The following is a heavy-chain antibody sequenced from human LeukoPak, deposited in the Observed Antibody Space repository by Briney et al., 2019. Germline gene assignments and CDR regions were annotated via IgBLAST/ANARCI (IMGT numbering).Heavy chain of an antibody. CDR3: ARDRDGYSGYVGMDV. CDR1: GISFTSYA. D-gene: IGHD5-12*01. CDR2: ISGSGAGT. V-gene: IGHV3-23*01. Sequence: GGSLRLSCAASGISFTSYAMNWVRQAPGKGLEWVSVISGSGAGTYYADSVRGRFTISRDNSKNTLYLQMNNLSADDTAVYYCARDRDGYSGYVGMDVWGQGTTVTVSS. J-gene: IGHJ6*02.